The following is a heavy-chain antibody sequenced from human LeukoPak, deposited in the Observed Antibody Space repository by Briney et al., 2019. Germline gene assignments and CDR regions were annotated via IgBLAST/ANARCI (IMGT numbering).Heavy chain of an antibody. Sequence: SQTLSLTCTVSGGSISSGSYYWSWIRQPPGKGLEWIGRIYTSGSPNYNPSLKSRVTISVDTSKNQFSLKLSSVTAAGTAVYYCARTYYYDSSGYYSLDYWGQGTLVTVSS. CDR2: IYTSGSP. CDR1: GGSISSGSYY. D-gene: IGHD3-22*01. CDR3: ARTYYYDSSGYYSLDY. V-gene: IGHV4-61*02. J-gene: IGHJ4*02.